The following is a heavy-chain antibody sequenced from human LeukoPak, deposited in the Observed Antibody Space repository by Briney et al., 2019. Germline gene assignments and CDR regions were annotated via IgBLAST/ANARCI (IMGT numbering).Heavy chain of an antibody. CDR3: ARETPNMGFGVVPSFYYYYGMDV. D-gene: IGHD3-3*01. V-gene: IGHV1-2*04. J-gene: IGHJ6*02. CDR2: INPNSGGT. Sequence: ASVKVSCKASGYTFTGYYMHWVRQAPGQGLEWMGWINPNSGGTNYAQKFQGWVTMTTDTSTSTAYMELRSLRSDDTAVYYCARETPNMGFGVVPSFYYYYGMDVWGQGTTVTVSS. CDR1: GYTFTGYY.